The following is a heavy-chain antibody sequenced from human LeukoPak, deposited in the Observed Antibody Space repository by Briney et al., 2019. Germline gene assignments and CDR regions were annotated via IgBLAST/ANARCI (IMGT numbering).Heavy chain of an antibody. Sequence: ASVTVSCKASGYTFTSYAMHWVRQAPGQRLEWMGWINAGNGNTKYSQKFQGRVTITRDTSASTAYMELSSLRSEDTAVYYCARARKYCGGDCYSNWFDPWGQGTLVTVSS. J-gene: IGHJ5*02. CDR1: GYTFTSYA. V-gene: IGHV1-3*01. D-gene: IGHD2-21*02. CDR3: ARARKYCGGDCYSNWFDP. CDR2: INAGNGNT.